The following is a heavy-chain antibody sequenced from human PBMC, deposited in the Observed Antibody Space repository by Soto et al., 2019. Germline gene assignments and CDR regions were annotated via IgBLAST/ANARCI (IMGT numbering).Heavy chain of an antibody. V-gene: IGHV1-69*13. CDR3: ARVGLDYYTRWFDP. CDR1: GGTFSSYA. J-gene: IGHJ5*02. Sequence: SVKVSCKASGGTFSSYAISWVRQAPGQGLEWMGGIIPIFGTANYAQKFQGRVTITADESTSTAYMELGSLRSEDTAVYYCARVGLDYYTRWFDPWGQGTLVTVSS. D-gene: IGHD3-22*01. CDR2: IIPIFGTA.